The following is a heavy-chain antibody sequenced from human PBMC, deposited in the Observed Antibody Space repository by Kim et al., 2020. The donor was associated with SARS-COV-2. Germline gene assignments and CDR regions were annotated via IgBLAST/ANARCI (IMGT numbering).Heavy chain of an antibody. CDR3: AKFSAGDY. D-gene: IGHD6-13*01. V-gene: IGHV3-23*01. CDR1: GFTFSSSA. J-gene: IGHJ4*02. Sequence: GWSLRLSCAASGFTFSSSAMSWVRQAPGKGLEWVSAISGSNNSTYYADSVKGRFTISRDNSKNTLYLQMSSLRAEDTAVYYCAKFSAGDYWGQGTLVTVSS. CDR2: ISGSNNST.